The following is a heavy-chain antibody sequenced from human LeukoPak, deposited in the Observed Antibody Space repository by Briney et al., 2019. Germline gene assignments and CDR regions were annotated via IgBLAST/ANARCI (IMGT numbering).Heavy chain of an antibody. CDR1: GFTFRTYA. Sequence: GGSLRLSGTASGFTFRTYAMNWVRQAPGKGLEWLSGISGSGNGTYYADSVKGRFTISRDNSKHVVYLQMNSLTVEDAATYYWAKRTMSAFDSWGQGTLLIVSS. V-gene: IGHV3-23*01. J-gene: IGHJ4*02. D-gene: IGHD5-24*01. CDR2: ISGSGNGT. CDR3: AKRTMSAFDS.